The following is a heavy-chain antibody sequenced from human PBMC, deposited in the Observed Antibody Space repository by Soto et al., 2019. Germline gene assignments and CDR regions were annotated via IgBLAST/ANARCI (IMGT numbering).Heavy chain of an antibody. V-gene: IGHV3-13*01. CDR2: IGTAGDT. J-gene: IGHJ6*03. CDR3: ARVQNWDYYYYYMDV. Sequence: GGSLRLSCAASGFTFSSYDMHWVRQATGKGLEWVSAIGTAGDTYYPGSVKGRFTISRENAKNSLYLQMNSLRAGDTAVYYCARVQNWDYYYYYMDVWGKGTTVTVSS. D-gene: IGHD3-16*01. CDR1: GFTFSSYD.